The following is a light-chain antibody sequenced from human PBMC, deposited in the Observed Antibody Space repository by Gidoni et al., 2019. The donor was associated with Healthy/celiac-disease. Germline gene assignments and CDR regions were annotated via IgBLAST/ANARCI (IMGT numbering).Light chain of an antibody. V-gene: IGLV3-19*01. CDR3: NYRDSSGNHLV. J-gene: IGLJ2*01. CDR1: SLRSYY. Sequence: SSELTQSPALSVALGQTVRITCQGDSLRSYYASWYQQKPGQAPVLVIYGKNNRPSGIPDRFSGSSSGNTASLTITGAQAEDEADYYCNYRDSSGNHLVFGGGTKLTVL. CDR2: GKN.